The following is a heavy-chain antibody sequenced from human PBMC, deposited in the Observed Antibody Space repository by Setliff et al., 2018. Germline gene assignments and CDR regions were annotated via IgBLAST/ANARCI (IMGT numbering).Heavy chain of an antibody. V-gene: IGHV4-61*09. J-gene: IGHJ3*02. Sequence: ASETLSLTCTVSGDSISSGSYYWTWIRQPAGKGLEWIGHFHTGGSTNYNRSLRSRVSISVDTSKNQFSLKLSSVTAADTAVYYCARDRRIVGARHAFDIWGQGTMVTVSS. CDR3: ARDRRIVGARHAFDI. CDR1: GDSISSGSYY. CDR2: FHTGGST. D-gene: IGHD1-26*01.